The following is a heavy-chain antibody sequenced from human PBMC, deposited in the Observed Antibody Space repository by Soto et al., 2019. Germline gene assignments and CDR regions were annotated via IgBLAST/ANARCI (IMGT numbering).Heavy chain of an antibody. Sequence: PGGSLRLSCAASGFTFRDYAMSWVRQAPGKGLEWLSDISGNGDSARHAESVKGRFTISRDNSGNTLYLQMNRLRVDDTAVYYCGKERRGSGWSVCNFWGQGTLVTVSS. J-gene: IGHJ4*02. D-gene: IGHD6-19*01. V-gene: IGHV3-23*01. CDR1: GFTFRDYA. CDR2: ISGNGDSA. CDR3: GKERRGSGWSVCNF.